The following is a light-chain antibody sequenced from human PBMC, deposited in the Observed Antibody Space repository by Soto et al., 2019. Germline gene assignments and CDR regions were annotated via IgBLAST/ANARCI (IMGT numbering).Light chain of an antibody. CDR3: QQYNNWPLFT. Sequence: EIVMTQSPATLSVSPGERATLSCRASQSVSSNLAWYQQKPGQAPRLLIYGASTRATGIPARFSGSGSGTEVTLTISSLQSEDFAVYYCQQYNNWPLFTFGPGTKVDI. V-gene: IGKV3-15*01. CDR2: GAS. CDR1: QSVSSN. J-gene: IGKJ3*01.